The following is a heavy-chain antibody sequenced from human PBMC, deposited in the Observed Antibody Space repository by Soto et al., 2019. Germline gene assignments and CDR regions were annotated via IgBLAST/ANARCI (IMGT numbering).Heavy chain of an antibody. V-gene: IGHV3-23*01. CDR2: ISGSGGRT. CDR3: AKEVVVEAAGRSHYYYYGLDV. CDR1: GFTFSSYA. J-gene: IGHJ6*02. D-gene: IGHD2-2*01. Sequence: EVQLLESGGDLVQPGGSLRLSCAGSGFTFSSYAMTWVRQAPGMGLEWVSVISGSGGRTYYADSVKGRFTMSRYNSRNTLYLQMNALRAEDTAGYYCAKEVVVEAAGRSHYYYYGLDVWGQGTTVTVSS.